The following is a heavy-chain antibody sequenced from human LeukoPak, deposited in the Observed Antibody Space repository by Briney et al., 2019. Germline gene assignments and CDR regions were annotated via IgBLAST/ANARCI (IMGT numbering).Heavy chain of an antibody. CDR1: GFSLRGYD. D-gene: IGHD3-10*01. CDR2: IGVAGDT. V-gene: IGHV3-13*01. Sequence: GGSLRLSCGASGFSLRGYDMHWVRQLTGKGLEWVSAIGVAGDTYYPGSVKGRFTISRENDKNSLYLQMNSLRAGDTAVYYCARARGYYYMDVWGKGTTVIVSS. J-gene: IGHJ6*03. CDR3: ARARGYYYMDV.